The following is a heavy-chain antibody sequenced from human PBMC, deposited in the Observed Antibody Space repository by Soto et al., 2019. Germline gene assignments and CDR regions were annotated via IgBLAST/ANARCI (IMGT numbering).Heavy chain of an antibody. Sequence: PSETLSLTCTVSGGSISSGGYYWSWIRQHPGKGLEWIGYIYYSGSTYYNPSLKSRVTISVDTSKNQFSLKLSSVTAADTAVYYCERRGDSRGYYYLWGQGTLVTVSS. CDR2: IYYSGST. V-gene: IGHV4-31*03. CDR1: GGSISSGGYY. J-gene: IGHJ5*02. CDR3: ERRGDSRGYYYL. D-gene: IGHD3-22*01.